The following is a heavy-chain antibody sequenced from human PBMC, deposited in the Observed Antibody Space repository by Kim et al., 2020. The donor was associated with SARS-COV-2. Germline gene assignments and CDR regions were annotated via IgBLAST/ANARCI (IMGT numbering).Heavy chain of an antibody. Sequence: SETLSLTCTVSGGSISSSSYYWGWIRQPPGKGLEWIGSIYYSGSTYYNPSLKSRVTISVDTSKNQFSLKLSSVTAADTAVYYCARVGYDSSGYYSPGYFQHWGQSTLVTVSS. CDR3: ARVGYDSSGYYSPGYFQH. CDR1: GGSISSSSYY. CDR2: IYYSGST. J-gene: IGHJ1*01. D-gene: IGHD3-22*01. V-gene: IGHV4-39*07.